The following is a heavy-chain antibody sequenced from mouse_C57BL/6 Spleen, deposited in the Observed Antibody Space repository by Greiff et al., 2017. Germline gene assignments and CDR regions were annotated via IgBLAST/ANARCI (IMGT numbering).Heavy chain of an antibody. CDR1: GYTFTNYW. CDR2: IYPGGGYT. V-gene: IGHV1-63*01. CDR3: ARLLNYDYSSFDVGC. D-gene: IGHD2-4*01. Sequence: QVQLKQSGAELVRPGTSVKMSCKASGYTFTNYWIGWVKQRPGHGLEWIGGIYPGGGYTNYTEKFKGKATLTADKSSSTAYMQFSSLTSEDSAIYYCARLLNYDYSSFDVGCWGQGASVTVAS. J-gene: IGHJ4*01.